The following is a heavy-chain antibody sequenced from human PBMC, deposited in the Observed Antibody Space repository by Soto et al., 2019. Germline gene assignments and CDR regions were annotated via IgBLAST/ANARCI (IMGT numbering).Heavy chain of an antibody. V-gene: IGHV3-21*02. CDR3: VRDFGWYFRSGYMDV. Sequence: EVQLVESGGGLVKPGGSLRLSCAASGFSFISYSMNWVRQAPGKGLEWVSSINEDSSYIYYAHSLRGRFTISRDNAKDSLYLQMNSLGAVDTAVYYCVRDFGWYFRSGYMDVWGDGATVTVSS. D-gene: IGHD3-3*01. CDR1: GFSFISYS. CDR2: INEDSSYI. J-gene: IGHJ6*03.